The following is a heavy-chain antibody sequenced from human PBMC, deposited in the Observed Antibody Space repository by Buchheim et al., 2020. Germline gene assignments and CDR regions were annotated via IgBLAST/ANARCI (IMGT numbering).Heavy chain of an antibody. D-gene: IGHD4-17*01. CDR1: GFTFSSYS. Sequence: EVQLVESGGGLVQPGGSLRLSCAASGFTFSSYSMNWVRQAPGKGLEWVSYISSSSSTLYYADSVKGRFTISRANAKNSLYLQMNSLRAEDTAVYYCARLRATVTTSAVYYFDYWGQGTL. CDR3: ARLRATVTTSAVYYFDY. J-gene: IGHJ4*02. CDR2: ISSSSSTL. V-gene: IGHV3-48*01.